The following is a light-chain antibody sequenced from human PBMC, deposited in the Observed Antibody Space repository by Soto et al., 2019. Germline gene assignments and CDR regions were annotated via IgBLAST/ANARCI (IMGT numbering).Light chain of an antibody. V-gene: IGKV4-1*01. Sequence: DIVMTQSPDSLAVSLGERATINCKSSQSLLFSLDNKNYLTWYQPKPGQPPKVLISWASTRESGVPDRFSGGGSGTDFTLTISSLQAEDVAVYYCQQYYDSLPTFGQGTKLEI. CDR1: QSLLFSLDNKNY. CDR2: WAS. CDR3: QQYYDSLPT. J-gene: IGKJ2*01.